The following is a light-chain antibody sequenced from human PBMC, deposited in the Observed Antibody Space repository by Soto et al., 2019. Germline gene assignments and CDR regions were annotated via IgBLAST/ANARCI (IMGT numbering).Light chain of an antibody. CDR2: GTF. V-gene: IGKV3-20*01. CDR3: QQYGSSYT. Sequence: EIVLTQSPGTLSLSPGERATLSCRASQNVRSNYLAWYQQQPGQAPRLLIYGTFARATGIPDRFSGSGSGTDFTLTISRLAPEDFAVYYCQQYGSSYTFGPGTKVQIK. CDR1: QNVRSNY. J-gene: IGKJ3*01.